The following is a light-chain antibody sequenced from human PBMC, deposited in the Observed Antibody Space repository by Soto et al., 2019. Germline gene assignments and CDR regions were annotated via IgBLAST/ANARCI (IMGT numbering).Light chain of an antibody. CDR3: GTWDSSLSDHV. Sequence: QSFLPHPPSVSAAPGHKVTISCSGSSSNIGNNYVSWYQQLPGTAPKLLIYDNNKRPSGIPDRFSGSKSGTSATLGITGLQTGDEADYYCGTWDSSLSDHVFGTGTKVTVL. J-gene: IGLJ1*01. CDR2: DNN. CDR1: SSNIGNNY. V-gene: IGLV1-51*01.